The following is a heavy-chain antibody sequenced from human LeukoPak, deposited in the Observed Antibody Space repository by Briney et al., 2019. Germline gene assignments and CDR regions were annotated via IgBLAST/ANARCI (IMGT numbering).Heavy chain of an antibody. CDR3: AKGEFRDYFDY. CDR1: GFTFSIYG. J-gene: IGHJ4*02. V-gene: IGHV3-30*18. Sequence: GGSLRLSRAASGFTFSIYGMHWVRQAPGKGLEWVAVISYDGSNKYYADSVKGRFTISRDNSKNTLYLQMNSLRAEDTAVYYCAKGEFRDYFDYWGQGTLVTVSS. CDR2: ISYDGSNK. D-gene: IGHD2/OR15-2a*01.